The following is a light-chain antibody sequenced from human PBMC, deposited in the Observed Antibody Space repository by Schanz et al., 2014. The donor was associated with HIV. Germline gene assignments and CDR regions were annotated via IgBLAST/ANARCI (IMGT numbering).Light chain of an antibody. V-gene: IGLV1-44*01. CDR2: SNN. Sequence: QSLLTQPPSASGTPGQRVTISCSGSSSNIGSNSVNWYQQLPGTAPKLLIYSNNQRPSGVPDRFSGSKSGTSASLAISGLQSEDEADYYCQSYDNSLTAYVFGAGTKLTVL. J-gene: IGLJ1*01. CDR3: QSYDNSLTAYV. CDR1: SSNIGSNS.